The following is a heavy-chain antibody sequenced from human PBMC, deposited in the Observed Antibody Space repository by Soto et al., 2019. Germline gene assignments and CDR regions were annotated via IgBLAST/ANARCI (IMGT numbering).Heavy chain of an antibody. D-gene: IGHD3-22*01. V-gene: IGHV3-33*08. Sequence: PGGSLRLSCAASGFTYSTYTMHWVRQAPGKGLEWVAVIWYDGSNKYYADSVKGRFTISRDNSKNTLYLQMNSLRAEDTAVYYCARDQAPYYYDSSTPDYWGQGTLVTVSS. CDR2: IWYDGSNK. CDR3: ARDQAPYYYDSSTPDY. CDR1: GFTYSTYT. J-gene: IGHJ4*02.